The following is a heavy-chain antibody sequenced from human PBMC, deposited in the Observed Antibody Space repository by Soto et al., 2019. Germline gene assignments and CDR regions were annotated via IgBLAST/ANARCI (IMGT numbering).Heavy chain of an antibody. CDR3: AKRRGAAANFDY. CDR2: VSIGGST. CDR1: GFTFSSYA. D-gene: IGHD2-15*01. J-gene: IGHJ4*02. V-gene: IGHV3-23*01. Sequence: GGSLRLSCAASGFTFSSYAMSWVRQGPGKGLEWVAAVSIGGSTHYSDSARSRFTIFTDNSKNTLSLQMNSLTTEETAVYFWAKRRGAAANFDYWGQGALVTVSS.